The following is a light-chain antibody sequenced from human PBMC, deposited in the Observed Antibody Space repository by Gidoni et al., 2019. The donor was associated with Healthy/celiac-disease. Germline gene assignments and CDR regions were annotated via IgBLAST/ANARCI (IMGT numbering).Light chain of an antibody. Sequence: SSELPPPPSVAVSPGQTARITCSGDNLGDKYACWSKQKPGQSPVLVSYKDSKRPSGIPERFSGSNSGNTATLTISGTQAMDEADYYCQAWDSSTVVFGGGTKLTVL. CDR1: NLGDKY. V-gene: IGLV3-1*01. CDR2: KDS. J-gene: IGLJ2*01. CDR3: QAWDSSTVV.